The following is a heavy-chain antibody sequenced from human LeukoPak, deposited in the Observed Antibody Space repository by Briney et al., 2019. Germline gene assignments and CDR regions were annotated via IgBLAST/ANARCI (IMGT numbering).Heavy chain of an antibody. CDR1: GGSISSSSYY. J-gene: IGHJ5*02. Sequence: PSETLSLTCTVSGGSISSSSYYWGWIRQPPGKGLEWIGSIYYSGSTYYNPSLKSRVTISVDTSKNQFSLKLSSVTAADTAVYYCARQLSMEWLLRWFDPWGQGTLVTVSS. V-gene: IGHV4-39*01. CDR2: IYYSGST. D-gene: IGHD3-3*01. CDR3: ARQLSMEWLLRWFDP.